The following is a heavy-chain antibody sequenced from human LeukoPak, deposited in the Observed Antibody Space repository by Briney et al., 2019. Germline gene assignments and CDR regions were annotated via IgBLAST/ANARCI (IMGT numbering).Heavy chain of an antibody. Sequence: GGSLRLPCAASGFTVSSNYMSWVRQAPGKGLEWVSVIYSGGSTYYADSVKGRFTISRDNSKNTLYLQMNSLRAEDAAVYYCAKDFADKYYYDSSGYFKLIDYWGQGTLVTVSS. V-gene: IGHV3-53*05. J-gene: IGHJ4*02. D-gene: IGHD3-22*01. CDR3: AKDFADKYYYDSSGYFKLIDY. CDR1: GFTVSSNY. CDR2: IYSGGST.